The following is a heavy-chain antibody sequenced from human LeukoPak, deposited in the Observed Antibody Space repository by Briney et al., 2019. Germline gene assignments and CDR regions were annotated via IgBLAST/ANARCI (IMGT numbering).Heavy chain of an antibody. Sequence: GGSLRLSCAASGITFGNNWMHWVRQGPGKGLVWISRINSDGGGAIYADSVKGRFTISRDNSKNTLYPQMNSLRAEDTAVYYCAKDTYYYGSGSYSYFDYWGQGTLVTVSS. D-gene: IGHD3-10*01. V-gene: IGHV3-74*01. J-gene: IGHJ4*02. CDR1: GITFGNNW. CDR3: AKDTYYYGSGSYSYFDY. CDR2: INSDGGGA.